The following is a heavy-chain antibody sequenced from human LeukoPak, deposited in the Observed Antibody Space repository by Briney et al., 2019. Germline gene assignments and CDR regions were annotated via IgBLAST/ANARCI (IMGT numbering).Heavy chain of an antibody. CDR2: IYYSGST. CDR1: GGSISSYY. V-gene: IGHV4-59*01. D-gene: IGHD5-24*01. J-gene: IGHJ4*02. Sequence: TSETLSLTCTVSGGSISSYYWNWLRQPPGKGLEWIGYIYYSGSTNYNPSLKSRVTISVDTSKNQFSLKLSSVTAADTAVYYCARDGGSGAYNFWGQGTLVTVSS. CDR3: ARDGGSGAYNF.